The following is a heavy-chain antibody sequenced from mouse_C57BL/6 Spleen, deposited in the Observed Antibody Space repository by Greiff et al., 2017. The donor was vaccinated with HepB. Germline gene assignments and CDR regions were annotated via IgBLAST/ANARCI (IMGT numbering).Heavy chain of an antibody. J-gene: IGHJ3*01. CDR3: ARGGGPKGFAY. CDR1: GYTFTDYY. CDR2: IYPGSGNT. Sequence: QVQLKESGAELVRPGASVKLSCKASGYTFTDYYINWVKQRPGQGLEWIARIYPGSGNTYYNEKFKGKATLTAEKSSSTAYMQLSSLTSEDSAVYFCARGGGPKGFAYWGQGTLVTVSA. V-gene: IGHV1-76*01.